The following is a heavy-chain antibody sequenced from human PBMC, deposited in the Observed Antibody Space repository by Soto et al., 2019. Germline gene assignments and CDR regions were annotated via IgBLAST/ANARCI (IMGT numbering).Heavy chain of an antibody. V-gene: IGHV3-21*01. J-gene: IGHJ5*02. Sequence: GGSLRLSCAASGFTFSSYNMNWVRQAPGKGLEWVSSISSSGSYIYYADSVKGRFTISRDNAKNSLYLQMNSLRAEDTAVYYCARAKYSGYDGNNWFDPWGQGTLVTVSS. CDR2: ISSSGSYI. CDR3: ARAKYSGYDGNNWFDP. D-gene: IGHD5-12*01. CDR1: GFTFSSYN.